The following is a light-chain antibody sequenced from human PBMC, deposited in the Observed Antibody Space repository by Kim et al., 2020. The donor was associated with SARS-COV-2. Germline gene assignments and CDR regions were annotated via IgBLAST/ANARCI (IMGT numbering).Light chain of an antibody. J-gene: IGKJ2*01. V-gene: IGKV1-33*01. CDR3: HQYESLPYT. CDR2: DAS. CDR1: QDVKKF. Sequence: SGSFGDRDTITCQASQDVKKFLNWYEQKPGKAPKLLVYDASNLETGVPSRFSGSGSETDFTFTINSLQPEDIATYFCHQYESLPYTFVQGTKLEI.